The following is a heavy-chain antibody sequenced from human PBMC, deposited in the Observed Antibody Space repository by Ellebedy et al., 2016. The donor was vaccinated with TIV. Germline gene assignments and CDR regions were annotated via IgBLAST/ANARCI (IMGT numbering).Heavy chain of an antibody. J-gene: IGHJ1*01. Sequence: GGSLRLXXVVSGFTFNSYAMGWVRQAPGKWLEWVSVIYAGGSTYYADSVRGRFTISRDNSNNIVYLQMDSMRAEDTALYYCARGRPNYGDFPSWGQGTLVTVSS. D-gene: IGHD3-10*01. CDR3: ARGRPNYGDFPS. CDR2: IYAGGST. CDR1: GFTFNSYA. V-gene: IGHV3-23*03.